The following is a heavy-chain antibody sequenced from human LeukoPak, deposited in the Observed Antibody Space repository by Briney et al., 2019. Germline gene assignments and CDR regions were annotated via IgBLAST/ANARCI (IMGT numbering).Heavy chain of an antibody. D-gene: IGHD6-13*01. CDR1: GYTFTSYY. CDR3: ARVAATGNWFDP. CDR2: INAGNGNT. J-gene: IGHJ5*02. V-gene: IGHV1-3*01. Sequence: ASVKVSCKASGYTFTSYYMHWVRQAPGQRLEWMGWINAGNGNTKYSQKFQGRVTITRDTSASTAYMELSSLRSEDTAVYYCARVAATGNWFDPWGQGTLVTVSS.